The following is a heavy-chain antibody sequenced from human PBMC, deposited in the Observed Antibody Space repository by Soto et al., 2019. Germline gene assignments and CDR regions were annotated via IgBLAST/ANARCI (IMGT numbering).Heavy chain of an antibody. D-gene: IGHD5-18*01. J-gene: IGHJ4*02. CDR2: ISYDGSNK. Sequence: QVQLVESGGGVVQPGRSLRLSCAASGFTFSSYAMHWVRQAPGKGLEWVAVISYDGSNKYYADSVKGRFTISRDNSKNTLYLQMNSLRAEDTAVYYCARELGLGVYSYDQHLDYWGQGTLVTVSS. CDR3: ARELGLGVYSYDQHLDY. CDR1: GFTFSSYA. V-gene: IGHV3-30-3*01.